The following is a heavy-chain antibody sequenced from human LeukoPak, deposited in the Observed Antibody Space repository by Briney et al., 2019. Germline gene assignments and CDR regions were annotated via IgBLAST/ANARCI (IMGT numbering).Heavy chain of an antibody. J-gene: IGHJ6*03. V-gene: IGHV4-34*01. CDR2: INHRGST. CDR3: ARLGGNFCGGDCYARLYYYYYYMDV. CDR1: GGSFSGYY. Sequence: SETLSLTCAVYGGSFSGYYWSWIRQPPGKGLEWIGEINHRGSTNYNPSLKSRVTISVDTSKNQFSLKLSSVTAADTAVYYCARLGGNFCGGDCYARLYYYYYYMDVWGKGTTVTISS. D-gene: IGHD2-21*02.